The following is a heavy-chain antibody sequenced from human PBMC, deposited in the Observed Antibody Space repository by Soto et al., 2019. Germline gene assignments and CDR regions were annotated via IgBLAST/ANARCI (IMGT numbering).Heavy chain of an antibody. Sequence: SETLSLTYAVSGGSISSSNWWSWVRQPPGKGLEWIGEIYHSGSTHYMPSLKSRVTISVDKSRNQFSMKLSSVTAADTAVYYCARFSSGAYYFDYWGQGTLVTVS. CDR3: ARFSSGAYYFDY. J-gene: IGHJ4*02. CDR1: GGSISSSNW. V-gene: IGHV4-4*02. CDR2: IYHSGST. D-gene: IGHD6-25*01.